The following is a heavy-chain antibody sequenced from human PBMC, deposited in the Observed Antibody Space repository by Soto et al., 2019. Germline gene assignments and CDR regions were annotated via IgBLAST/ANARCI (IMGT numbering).Heavy chain of an antibody. V-gene: IGHV5-51*01. D-gene: IGHD3-22*01. J-gene: IGHJ6*02. CDR2: IYPGDSDT. CDR3: ARLYYYDSSGYAPYGMDV. Sequence: GESLKISCKGSGYSFTSYWIGWVRQMPGKGLEWMGIIYPGDSDTRYSPSFQGQVTTSADKSISTAYLQWSSLKASDTAMYYCARLYYYDSSGYAPYGMDVWGQGTTVTVSS. CDR1: GYSFTSYW.